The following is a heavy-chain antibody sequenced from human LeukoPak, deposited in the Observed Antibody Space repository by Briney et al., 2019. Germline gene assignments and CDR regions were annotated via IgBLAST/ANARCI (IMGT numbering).Heavy chain of an antibody. CDR3: TKNQILDDTGSWYAY. CDR1: GFPFRTYA. Sequence: PGGSLRLSCGASGFPFRTYAMSWVRQAPGKGLEWVSGISDGGGRTFYAESVKGRFTVSRDNSKNTLYLRMNSLRAEDTAIYYCTKNQILDDTGSWYAYWGQGTLVTVSS. V-gene: IGHV3-23*01. CDR2: ISDGGGRT. D-gene: IGHD6-13*01. J-gene: IGHJ4*02.